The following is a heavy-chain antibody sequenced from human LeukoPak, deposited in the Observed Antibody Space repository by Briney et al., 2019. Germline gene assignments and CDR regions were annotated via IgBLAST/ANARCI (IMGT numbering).Heavy chain of an antibody. D-gene: IGHD3-3*01. Sequence: GGSLRLSCAASGFPFSSYWMTWVRQAPGKGLEWVANLNPDGSRKFYVDSVKGRFTISRDNAKNSLYLQMHSLRAEDTALYYCARDAYDDSSESWGQGTLVTVSS. V-gene: IGHV3-7*01. CDR3: ARDAYDDSSES. J-gene: IGHJ5*02. CDR1: GFPFSSYW. CDR2: LNPDGSRK.